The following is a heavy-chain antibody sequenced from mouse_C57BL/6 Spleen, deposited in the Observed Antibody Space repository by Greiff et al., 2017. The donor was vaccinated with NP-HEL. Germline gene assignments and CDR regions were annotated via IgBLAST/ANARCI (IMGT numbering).Heavy chain of an antibody. CDR2: IYPGDGDT. D-gene: IGHD4-1*01. CDR3: ARLETGTDGFYAMDY. Sequence: VQLQQSGPELVKPGASVKISCKASGYAFSSSWMNWVKQRPGKGLEWIGRIYPGDGDTNYNGKFKGKATLTADKSSSTSYMQLSSLTSEDSAVYFCARLETGTDGFYAMDYWSHGTSVTVSS. V-gene: IGHV1-82*01. CDR1: GYAFSSSW. J-gene: IGHJ4*01.